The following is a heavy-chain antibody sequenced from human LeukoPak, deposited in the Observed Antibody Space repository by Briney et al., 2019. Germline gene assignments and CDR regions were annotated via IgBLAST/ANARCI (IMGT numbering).Heavy chain of an antibody. J-gene: IGHJ4*02. V-gene: IGHV1-8*03. Sequence: EASVKVSCKASGYTFTSYDINWVRQATGQGLEWMGWMNPNSGNTGYAQKFQGRVTITRNTSIGTAYMELSSLRSEDTAVYYCARVHSGYDRLVDYWGQGTLVTVSS. CDR2: MNPNSGNT. CDR3: ARVHSGYDRLVDY. D-gene: IGHD5-12*01. CDR1: GYTFTSYD.